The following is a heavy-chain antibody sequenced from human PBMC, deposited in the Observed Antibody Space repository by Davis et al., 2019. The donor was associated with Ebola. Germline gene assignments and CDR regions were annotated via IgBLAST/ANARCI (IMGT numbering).Heavy chain of an antibody. Sequence: PGGSLRLSCAASGFTFDDYTMHWVRQPPGKGLEWVALIWYDGSSAYYADSVKGRFTISRDNSKNTVYLQMNSLRAEDTAVYYCAKTAETDMISYYFDSWGQGALVTVSS. D-gene: IGHD3-16*01. CDR1: GFTFDDYT. J-gene: IGHJ4*02. V-gene: IGHV3-33*06. CDR2: IWYDGSSA. CDR3: AKTAETDMISYYFDS.